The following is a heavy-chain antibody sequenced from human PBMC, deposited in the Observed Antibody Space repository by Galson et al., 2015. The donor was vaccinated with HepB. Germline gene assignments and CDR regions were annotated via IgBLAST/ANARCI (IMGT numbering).Heavy chain of an antibody. CDR3: TTFASGTPPYCGGDCYSKPYDY. V-gene: IGHV3-23*01. J-gene: IGHJ4*02. CDR1: GFTFSSYA. Sequence: SLRLSCAASGFTFSSYAMSWVRQAPGKGLEWVSAISGSGGSTYYADSVKGRFTISRDNSKNTLYLQMNSLKTEDTAVYYCTTFASGTPPYCGGDCYSKPYDYWGQGTLVTVSS. D-gene: IGHD2-21*02. CDR2: ISGSGGST.